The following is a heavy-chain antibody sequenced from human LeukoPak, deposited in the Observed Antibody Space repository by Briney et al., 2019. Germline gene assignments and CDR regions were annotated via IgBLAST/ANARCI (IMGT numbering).Heavy chain of an antibody. CDR2: IYYSGST. V-gene: IGHV4-59*01. D-gene: IGHD3-10*01. Sequence: PETLSLTCTVSSGSISSYYWGWIRQPPGKGLEWIANIYYSGSTNYNPSLKSRVTISVDTSKNQFSLRLSSVTAADTAMYYCARAPPSAPFDYWGRGILVTVSS. J-gene: IGHJ4*02. CDR1: SGSISSYY. CDR3: ARAPPSAPFDY.